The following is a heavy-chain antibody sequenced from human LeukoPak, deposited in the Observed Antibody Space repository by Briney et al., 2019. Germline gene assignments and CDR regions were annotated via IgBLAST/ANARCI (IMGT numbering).Heavy chain of an antibody. J-gene: IGHJ4*02. D-gene: IGHD2-2*01. Sequence: GGSLRLSCAASGFTFSSYSMNWVRQAPGKGLEWVSSISSSSSYIYYADSVKGRFTISRDNAKNSLYLQMNSLRAEDTAVYYCASEGSTSTQENGRDYWGQGTLVTVSS. V-gene: IGHV3-21*01. CDR1: GFTFSSYS. CDR2: ISSSSSYI. CDR3: ASEGSTSTQENGRDY.